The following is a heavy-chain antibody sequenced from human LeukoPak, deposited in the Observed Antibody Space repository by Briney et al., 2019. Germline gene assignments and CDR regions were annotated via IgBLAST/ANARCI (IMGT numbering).Heavy chain of an antibody. V-gene: IGHV4-4*07. CDR3: ARGYSSSWYFRFDP. Sequence: SETLSLTCTVSGGSISSYYWSWIRQPPGKGLEWIGRIYTSGSTNYNPSLKSRVTMSLDTSKNQFSLKLSSVTAADTAVYYCARGYSSSWYFRFDPWGQGTLVTVSS. J-gene: IGHJ5*02. D-gene: IGHD6-13*01. CDR2: IYTSGST. CDR1: GGSISSYY.